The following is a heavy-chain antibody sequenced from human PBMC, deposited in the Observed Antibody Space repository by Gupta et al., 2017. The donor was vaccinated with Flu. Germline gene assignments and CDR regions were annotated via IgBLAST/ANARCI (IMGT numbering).Heavy chain of an antibody. D-gene: IGHD1-7*01. Sequence: QAQLVQSGGGVVQPGTSLRLFCPAPAFHFSDYGMHWVRQAPGKGLEWMEVRSDDESNKWYADSVRGRFTTSRDNSKNTLFLQMNSLRADDTAVYYCAKGGRHNWNYDGDYWGQGTLVTVSS. CDR1: AFHFSDYG. CDR3: AKGGRHNWNYDGDY. CDR2: RSDDESNK. V-gene: IGHV3-30*18. J-gene: IGHJ4*02.